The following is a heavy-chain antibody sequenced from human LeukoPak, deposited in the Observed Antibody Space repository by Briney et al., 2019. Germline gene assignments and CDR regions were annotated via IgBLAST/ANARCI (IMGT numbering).Heavy chain of an antibody. V-gene: IGHV1-8*01. J-gene: IGHJ4*02. CDR2: MNPNSGNT. Sequence: ASVKVSCKASGYTFTSCDINWVRQATGQGLEWMGWMNPNSGNTGYGQSFQGRITMTSGISIGTAYMELSNLTSEDTAIYYCTRGSSGRRDNWGQGTLVTVSA. CDR3: TRGSSGRRDN. CDR1: GYTFTSCD. D-gene: IGHD6-19*01.